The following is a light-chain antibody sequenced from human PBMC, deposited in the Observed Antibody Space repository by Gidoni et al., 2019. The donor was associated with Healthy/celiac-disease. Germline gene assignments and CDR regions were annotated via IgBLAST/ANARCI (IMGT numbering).Light chain of an antibody. V-gene: IGLV2-14*01. Sequence: QSALTQPASVSGSPGPSITIACTCTSSDVGGYNYVSWYQQHPGKAPKLMIYDVSNRPSGVSNRFSGTKSGKTASLTISGLQAEDEADYYCSSYTSSSTRVFGGGTKLTVL. J-gene: IGLJ2*01. CDR1: SSDVGGYNY. CDR2: DVS. CDR3: SSYTSSSTRV.